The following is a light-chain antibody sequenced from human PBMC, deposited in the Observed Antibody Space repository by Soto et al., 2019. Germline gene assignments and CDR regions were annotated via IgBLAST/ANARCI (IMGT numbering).Light chain of an antibody. J-gene: IGKJ5*01. CDR1: HFINNNY. CDR3: QQRSNWFT. V-gene: IGKV3D-20*02. CDR2: DAS. Sequence: EIVLTQSPGTLSLSPGQRATLSCRASHFINNNYLAWYQQKPGQAPRLLIYDASSRATGIPDRFSGSGSGTDFTLTISSLEPEDFAVYYCQQRSNWFTFGQGTRLEIK.